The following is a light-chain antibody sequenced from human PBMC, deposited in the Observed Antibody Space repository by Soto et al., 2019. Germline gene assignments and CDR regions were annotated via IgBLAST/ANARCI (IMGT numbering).Light chain of an antibody. CDR3: SSYTSTSSYV. V-gene: IGLV2-14*01. J-gene: IGLJ1*01. CDR2: EVS. CDR1: SSDIGNYNY. Sequence: QSALTQPASVSGSPGQSITIFCTGTSSDIGNYNYVSWYQQHPGKAPKLMISEVSNRPSGVSNRFSGSKSGNTASLTISGLQAEDEADYYCSSYTSTSSYVFGGGTKVTVL.